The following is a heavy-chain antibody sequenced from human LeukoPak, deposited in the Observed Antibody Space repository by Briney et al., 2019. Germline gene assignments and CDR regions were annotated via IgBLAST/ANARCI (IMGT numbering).Heavy chain of an antibody. V-gene: IGHV4-38-2*01. CDR2: IYHSGST. Sequence: SETLSLTCAVSGYSISSGYYWDWIRQPPGKGLEWIGSIYHSGSTYYNPSLKSRVTISVDTSKNQFSLKLSSVTAADTAVYYCATLSRDGYNKDAFDIWGQGTMVTVSS. D-gene: IGHD5-24*01. CDR3: ATLSRDGYNKDAFDI. J-gene: IGHJ3*02. CDR1: GYSISSGYY.